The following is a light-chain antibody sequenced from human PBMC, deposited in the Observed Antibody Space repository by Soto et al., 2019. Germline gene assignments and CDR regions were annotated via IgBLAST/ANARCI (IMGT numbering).Light chain of an antibody. J-gene: IGLJ1*01. V-gene: IGLV2-14*01. CDR3: SSYTTSSTIV. CDR2: DVS. CDR1: SSDVGGFNF. Sequence: ALTQPASVSGSPGQSITISCTGNSSDVGGFNFVSWYQQPPGKAPKLMIYDVSHRPSGVSNRFSGSKSGNTASLTISGLQAEDEGDYYCSSYTTSSTIVFGTGTKVTVL.